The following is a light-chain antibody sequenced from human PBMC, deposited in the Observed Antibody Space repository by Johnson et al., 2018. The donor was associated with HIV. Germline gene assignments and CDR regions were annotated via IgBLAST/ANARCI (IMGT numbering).Light chain of an antibody. CDR3: ATWDSSLSAYV. Sequence: QSVLTQPPSVSAAPGQMVTISCSGSSSNIGRNYVSWYQQLPGTAPKLLIYDNDKRPSGIPDRFSASKSGSSATLGITGLQPGDEADYYCATWDSSLSAYVFGTGTKVTVL. CDR1: SSNIGRNY. J-gene: IGLJ1*01. CDR2: DND. V-gene: IGLV1-51*01.